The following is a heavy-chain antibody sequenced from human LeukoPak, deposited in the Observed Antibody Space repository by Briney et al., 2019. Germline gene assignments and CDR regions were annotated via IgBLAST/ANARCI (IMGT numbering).Heavy chain of an antibody. Sequence: GGSLRLSCAASGFTFSSYAMHWVRQAPGKGLEWVAVISYDGSNKYYADSVKGRFTISRDNSKNTLYLQMNSLRAEDTAVYFCASQYTSSRIFDDWGQGTLVTVSS. CDR1: GFTFSSYA. CDR3: ASQYTSSRIFDD. D-gene: IGHD6-13*01. J-gene: IGHJ4*02. CDR2: ISYDGSNK. V-gene: IGHV3-30*07.